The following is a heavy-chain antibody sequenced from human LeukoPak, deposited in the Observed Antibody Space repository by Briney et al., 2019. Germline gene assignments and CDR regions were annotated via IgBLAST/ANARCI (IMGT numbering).Heavy chain of an antibody. V-gene: IGHV3-21*01. CDR1: GFTFSSYS. CDR3: ARVAYASGYSYGLTDY. D-gene: IGHD5-18*01. Sequence: GGSLRLSCAASGFTFSSYSMNWVRQAPGKGLEWVSSISSSSSSYIYYADSVKGRFTISRDNAKNSLYLQMNSLRAEDTAVYYCARVAYASGYSYGLTDYWGQGTLVTVSS. J-gene: IGHJ4*02. CDR2: ISSSSSSYI.